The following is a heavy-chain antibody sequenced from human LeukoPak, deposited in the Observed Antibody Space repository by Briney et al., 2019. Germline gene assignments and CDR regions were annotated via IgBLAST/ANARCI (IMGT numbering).Heavy chain of an antibody. CDR3: ARSIAARRGWFDP. D-gene: IGHD6-6*01. CDR1: GGSFSGYY. CDR2: IYYSGST. V-gene: IGHV4-34*09. Sequence: PSETLSLTCAVYGGSFSGYYWSWIRQPPGKGLEWIGYIYYSGSTYYNPSLKSRVTISVDTSKNQFSLKLSSVTAADTAVYYCARSIAARRGWFDPWGQGTLVTVSS. J-gene: IGHJ5*02.